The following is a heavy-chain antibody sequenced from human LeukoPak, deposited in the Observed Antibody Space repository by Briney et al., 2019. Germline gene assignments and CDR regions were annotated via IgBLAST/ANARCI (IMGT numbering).Heavy chain of an antibody. Sequence: GASVKVSCTASGGTFSSYAISWVRQAPGQGLEWMGGIIPIFGTANYAQKFQGRVTITADESTSTAYMELSSLRSEDTAVYYCARGEDDYYDSSGYYLLDYWGQGTLVTVSS. D-gene: IGHD3-22*01. CDR3: ARGEDDYYDSSGYYLLDY. V-gene: IGHV1-69*13. CDR2: IIPIFGTA. CDR1: GGTFSSYA. J-gene: IGHJ4*02.